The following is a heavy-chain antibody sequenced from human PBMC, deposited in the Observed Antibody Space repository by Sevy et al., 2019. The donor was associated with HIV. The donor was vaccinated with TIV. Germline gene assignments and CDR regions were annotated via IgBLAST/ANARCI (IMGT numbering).Heavy chain of an antibody. CDR2: IAYDGSNK. CDR1: GFVFSSYA. D-gene: IGHD3-3*01. V-gene: IGHV3-30*04. CDR3: ARPRFLEWLSSAAFDI. J-gene: IGHJ3*02. Sequence: GETLKISCTASGFVFSSYAMHWVRQAPGKGLEWVAFIAYDGSNKNHADSVKGRFTLSRDNSKNTLYLQMNSLGAEDTTVYYCARPRFLEWLSSAAFDIWGQGTMVTVSS.